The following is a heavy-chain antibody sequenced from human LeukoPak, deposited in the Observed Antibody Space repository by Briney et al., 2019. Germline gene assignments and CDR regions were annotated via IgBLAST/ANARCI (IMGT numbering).Heavy chain of an antibody. CDR1: GYTFTGYY. D-gene: IGHD3-9*01. CDR3: ARDLSDILTSYSHFDY. V-gene: IGHV1-2*02. CDR2: IDPNSGGT. Sequence: GASVKVSCKASGYTFTGYYMHWVRQAPGQGLEWMGWIDPNSGGTNYAQKFQGRVTMTRDTSISTAYMELSRLRSDDTAVYYCARDLSDILTSYSHFDYWGQGTLVTVSS. J-gene: IGHJ4*02.